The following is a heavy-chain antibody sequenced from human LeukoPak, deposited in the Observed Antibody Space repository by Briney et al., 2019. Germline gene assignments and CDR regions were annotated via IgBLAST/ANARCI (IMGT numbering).Heavy chain of an antibody. D-gene: IGHD1-7*01. CDR1: GDSISSGRYY. V-gene: IGHV4-39*07. Sequence: KPSETLSLTCSVSGDSISSGRYYWGWIRQPPGKGLEWIGSIFYTGSTYDNPSLKSRVTISVDTSKNQFSLKLSSVTAADTAVYYCARAPNWNYAQNYYFDYWGQGALVTVSS. CDR3: ARAPNWNYAQNYYFDY. CDR2: IFYTGST. J-gene: IGHJ4*02.